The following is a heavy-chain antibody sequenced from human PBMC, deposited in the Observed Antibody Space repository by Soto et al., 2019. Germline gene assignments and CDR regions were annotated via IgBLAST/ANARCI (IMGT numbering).Heavy chain of an antibody. CDR1: GGSISSYY. CDR3: GTAPIEDSSGYRFDY. CDR2: IYYSGST. V-gene: IGHV4-59*08. D-gene: IGHD3-22*01. Sequence: NPSETLSLTCTVSGGSISSYYWSWIRQPPGKGLEWIGYIYYSGSTNYNPSLKSRVTISVDTSKNQFSLKLTSVTAADTAVYYCGTAPIEDSSGYRFDYWGQGTLVTVSS. J-gene: IGHJ4*02.